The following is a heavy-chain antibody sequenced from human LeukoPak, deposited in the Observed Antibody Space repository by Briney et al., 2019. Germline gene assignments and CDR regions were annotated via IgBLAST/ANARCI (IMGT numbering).Heavy chain of an antibody. Sequence: PGGSLRLSCAASGFTFSSYSMNWVRQAPGKGLEWVSSISSSSSYIYYADSVKGRFTISRDNAKNSLYLQMNSLRAEDTAVYYCARGGYSGYPDDYYYYYMDVWGKGTTVTVSS. CDR2: ISSSSSYI. CDR3: ARGGYSGYPDDYYYYYMDV. V-gene: IGHV3-21*01. CDR1: GFTFSSYS. J-gene: IGHJ6*03. D-gene: IGHD5-12*01.